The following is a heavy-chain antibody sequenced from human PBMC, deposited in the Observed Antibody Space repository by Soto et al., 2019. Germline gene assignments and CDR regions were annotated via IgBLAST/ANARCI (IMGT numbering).Heavy chain of an antibody. Sequence: QVRLVQSGAEVKKPGASVKVSCKTSGYTFTSYHISWVRQAPGQGLEWMGWISAYNTNTKYAQKFQGRVTMTTDTLTSTAYMELSSLRSDDTAVYYCARDTPPTDYWGQGTLVTVSS. CDR2: ISAYNTNT. V-gene: IGHV1-18*01. CDR1: GYTFTSYH. CDR3: ARDTPPTDY. J-gene: IGHJ4*02.